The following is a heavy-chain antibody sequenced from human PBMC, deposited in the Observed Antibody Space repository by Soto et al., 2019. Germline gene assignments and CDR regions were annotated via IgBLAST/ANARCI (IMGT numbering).Heavy chain of an antibody. D-gene: IGHD3-3*01. CDR2: IYYSGST. J-gene: IGHJ6*03. CDR1: GGSISSSSYY. Sequence: SETLSLTCTVSGGSISSSSYYWGWIRQPPGKGLEWIGSIYYSGSTYYNPSLKSRVTISVDTSKNQFSLKLSSVTAADTAVYYCARPSVGLGTNYYDFRSGYYTDYYYYMDVWGKGTTVTVSS. V-gene: IGHV4-39*01. CDR3: ARPSVGLGTNYYDFRSGYYTDYYYYMDV.